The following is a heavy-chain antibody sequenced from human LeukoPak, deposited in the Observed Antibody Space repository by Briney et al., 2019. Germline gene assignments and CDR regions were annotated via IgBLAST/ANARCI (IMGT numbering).Heavy chain of an antibody. CDR1: GYTFTSYG. CDR2: ISAYNGNT. D-gene: IGHD3-9*01. J-gene: IGHJ4*02. V-gene: IGHV1-18*01. CDR3: ARISPLLRYFDWLLSGGYYFDY. Sequence: ASVNVSCMASGYTFTSYGISWVRQAPGQGLEWMGLISAYNGNTNYSQKLQGRVTMTTDTAASTAYMELRSLRSDDTAVYYCARISPLLRYFDWLLSGGYYFDYWGQGTLVTVSS.